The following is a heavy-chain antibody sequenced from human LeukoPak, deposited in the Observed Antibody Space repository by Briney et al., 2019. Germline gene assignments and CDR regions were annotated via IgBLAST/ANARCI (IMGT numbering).Heavy chain of an antibody. CDR3: ARDQGYSYGYVSATGYYYMDV. J-gene: IGHJ6*03. V-gene: IGHV4-59*01. CDR1: DDSITMYY. CDR2: IYYSGST. Sequence: SETLSLTCTVSDDSITMYYWTWIRQPPGKGLEWIGYIYYSGSTNYNPSLKSRVTISVDTSKNQFSLKLSSVTAADTAVYYCARDQGYSYGYVSATGYYYMDVWGKGTTVTVSS. D-gene: IGHD5-18*01.